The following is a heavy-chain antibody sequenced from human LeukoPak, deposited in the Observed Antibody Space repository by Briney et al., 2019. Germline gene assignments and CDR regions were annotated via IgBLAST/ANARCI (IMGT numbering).Heavy chain of an antibody. CDR1: GFSVSSNY. CDR3: ARGTVTAPDY. Sequence: SGGSLRLSCAASGFSVSSNYITWVRQAPRKGLEWVSIIYSDYSGGSTYYADSVKGRFTISRDNSKNMLYLQMNSLRAEDTAVYSCARGTVTAPDYWGQGTLVTVSS. V-gene: IGHV3-53*01. J-gene: IGHJ4*02. CDR2: IYSDYSGGST. D-gene: IGHD4-17*01.